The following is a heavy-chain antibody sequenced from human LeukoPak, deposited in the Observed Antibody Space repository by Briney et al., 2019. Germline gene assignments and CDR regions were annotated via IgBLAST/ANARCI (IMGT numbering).Heavy chain of an antibody. CDR2: ISAYNGNT. Sequence: ASVKVSCKASGYTFTSYGISWVRQAPGQGLEWMGWISAYNGNTNYAQKLQGRVTMTTDTSTSTAYMELRSLRSDDTAVYYCARVWITGTTQAAFDYWGQGTLVTVSS. CDR1: GYTFTSYG. J-gene: IGHJ4*02. CDR3: ARVWITGTTQAAFDY. D-gene: IGHD1-7*01. V-gene: IGHV1-18*01.